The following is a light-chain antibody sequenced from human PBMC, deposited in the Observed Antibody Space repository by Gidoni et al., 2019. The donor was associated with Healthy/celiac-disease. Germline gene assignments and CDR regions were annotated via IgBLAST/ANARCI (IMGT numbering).Light chain of an antibody. V-gene: IGKV3-15*01. Sequence: EIVMTQSPATLSVSPGERATLSCRASQSVSSNLAWYQQKPGQAPRLLIYGASTRATGIPARFSGSGSGTEFTLTVSSLQSEDLAVYYCQQYNNWPRTFXXXTKVEIK. J-gene: IGKJ1*01. CDR3: QQYNNWPRT. CDR1: QSVSSN. CDR2: GAS.